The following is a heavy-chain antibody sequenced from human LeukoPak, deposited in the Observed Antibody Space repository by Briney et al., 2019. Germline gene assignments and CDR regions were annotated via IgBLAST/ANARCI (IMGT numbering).Heavy chain of an antibody. D-gene: IGHD1-26*01. CDR3: ARSNSGSYWYYFDY. J-gene: IGHJ4*02. Sequence: SETLSLTCTVSGGSISRYYWSWIRQPPGKGLEWIGYIYYSGSTNYNPSLKSRVTISVDTSKNQFSLKLSSVTAADTAVYYCARSNSGSYWYYFDYWGQGTLVTVSS. V-gene: IGHV4-59*01. CDR1: GGSISRYY. CDR2: IYYSGST.